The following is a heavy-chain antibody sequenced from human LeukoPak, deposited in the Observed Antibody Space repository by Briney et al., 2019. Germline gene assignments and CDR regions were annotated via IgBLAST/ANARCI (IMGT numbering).Heavy chain of an antibody. D-gene: IGHD2-15*01. Sequence: SVKVSCKASGGTFSTYGFSWVRQAPGQGLEWMGGIIPIFATSNYAQKFQGRVTITADESTRTAYMELSSLRFEDTAIYYCARRYCSGGSCYGDYYYYGMDVWGQGTTVTVSS. J-gene: IGHJ6*02. V-gene: IGHV1-69*01. CDR1: GGTFSTYG. CDR2: IIPIFATS. CDR3: ARRYCSGGSCYGDYYYYGMDV.